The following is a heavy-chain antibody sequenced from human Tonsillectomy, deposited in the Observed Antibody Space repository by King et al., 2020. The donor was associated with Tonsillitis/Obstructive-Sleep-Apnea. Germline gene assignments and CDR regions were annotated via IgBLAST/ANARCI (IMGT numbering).Heavy chain of an antibody. Sequence: VQLVQSGAEVKKPGASVKVSCKVSGYTLTELSMHWLRQAPGKGLEWMGRFDPEEGEALYAQNFQGRVTMTEDTSTDTAYMELSSLRSEDTAVYYCATEMTTVTHRIWGQGTTVTVSS. CDR1: GYTLTELS. D-gene: IGHD4-17*01. J-gene: IGHJ6*02. CDR3: ATEMTTVTHRI. CDR2: FDPEEGEA. V-gene: IGHV1-24*01.